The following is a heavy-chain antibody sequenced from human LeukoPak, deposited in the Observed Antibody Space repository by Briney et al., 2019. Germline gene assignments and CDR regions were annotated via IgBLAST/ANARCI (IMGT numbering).Heavy chain of an antibody. CDR1: GGSFSGYY. D-gene: IGHD3-16*01. CDR2: INHGGST. V-gene: IGHV4-34*01. CDR3: ARGLGGRKKDY. J-gene: IGHJ4*02. Sequence: SETLSLTCAVYGGSFSGYYWSWIRQPPGKGLEWIGEINHGGSTNYNPSFKSRVTISVDTSKNQFSLKLSSVTAADTAVYYCARGLGGRKKDYWGQGTLVTVSS.